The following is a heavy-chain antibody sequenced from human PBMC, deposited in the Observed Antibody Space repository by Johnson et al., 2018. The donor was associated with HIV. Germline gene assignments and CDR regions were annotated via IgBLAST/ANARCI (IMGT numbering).Heavy chain of an antibody. CDR1: GFSFSTYN. Sequence: QVLLVESGGGVVQPGRSLRLSCAASGFSFSTYNMHWVRHAPGRGLEWVAFISYSGSDTYYVDSLKGRFTISRDNAKNSLYLQMNSLRAEDTALYYCARQGGWAFDIWGQGTMVTVSS. V-gene: IGHV3-30*03. CDR3: ARQGGWAFDI. CDR2: ISYSGSDT. D-gene: IGHD3-16*01. J-gene: IGHJ3*02.